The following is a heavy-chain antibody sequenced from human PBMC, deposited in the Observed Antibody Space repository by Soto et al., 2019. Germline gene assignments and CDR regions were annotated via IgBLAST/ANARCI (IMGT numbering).Heavy chain of an antibody. CDR1: GGSISSYY. J-gene: IGHJ6*02. CDR3: ARDFVTIFGVASGGMDV. V-gene: IGHV4-59*01. CDR2: IYYSGST. D-gene: IGHD3-3*01. Sequence: LTCTVSGGSISSYYWSWIRQPPGKGLEWIGYIYYSGSTNYNPSLKSRVTISVDTSKNQFSLKLSSVTAADTAVYYCARDFVTIFGVASGGMDVWGQGTTVTVSS.